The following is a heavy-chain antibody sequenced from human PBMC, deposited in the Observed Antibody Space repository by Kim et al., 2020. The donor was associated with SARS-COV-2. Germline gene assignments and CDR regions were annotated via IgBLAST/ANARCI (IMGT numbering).Heavy chain of an antibody. CDR1: GGSISSSSYY. J-gene: IGHJ3*02. Sequence: SETLSLTCTVSGGSISSSSYYWGWIRQPPGKGLEWIGSIYYSGSTYYNPSLKSRVTISVDTSKNQFSLKLSSVTAADTAVYYCARQRVSGWYGGGAFDIWGQGTMVTVSS. CDR2: IYYSGST. CDR3: ARQRVSGWYGGGAFDI. V-gene: IGHV4-39*01. D-gene: IGHD6-19*01.